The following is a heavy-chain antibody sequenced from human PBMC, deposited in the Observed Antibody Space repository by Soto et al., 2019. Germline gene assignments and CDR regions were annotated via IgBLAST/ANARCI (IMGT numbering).Heavy chain of an antibody. CDR1: GFTCSSYA. Sequence: QVQLVESGGGVVQPGRSLRLSCAASGFTCSSYAMHWVRQAPGKGLEWVAIISYDGSNKYYADSVKGRFTISRDNSKNTLYLQMNSLRAEDTAVYYCARTAMVVNDAFDIWGQGTMVTVSS. CDR3: ARTAMVVNDAFDI. J-gene: IGHJ3*02. V-gene: IGHV3-30-3*01. D-gene: IGHD5-18*01. CDR2: ISYDGSNK.